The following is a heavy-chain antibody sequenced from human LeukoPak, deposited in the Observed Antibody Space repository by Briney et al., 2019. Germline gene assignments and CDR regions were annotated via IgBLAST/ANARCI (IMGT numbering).Heavy chain of an antibody. Sequence: ASVTVSFKASGYTFTSYDINWVRQATGQGLEWMGWMNPNSGNTGYAQKFQGRVTITRNTSISIAYMELSSLRSEDTAVYYCARGKRYHDKKTSSFGRYYYYMDVWGKGTTVTVSS. J-gene: IGHJ6*03. V-gene: IGHV1-8*01. D-gene: IGHD2-2*01. CDR2: MNPNSGNT. CDR3: ARGKRYHDKKTSSFGRYYYYMDV. CDR1: GYTFTSYD.